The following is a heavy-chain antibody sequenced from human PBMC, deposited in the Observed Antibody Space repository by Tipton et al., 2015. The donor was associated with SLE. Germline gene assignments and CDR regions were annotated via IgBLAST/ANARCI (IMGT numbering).Heavy chain of an antibody. Sequence: RSLRLSCAASGFTFDDYAMHWVRQAPGKGLEWVSGISWNSGSIGYADSVKGRFTISRDNAKNSLYLQMNSLRPEDTAVYHCAREQYSSGTNYYLDSWDQGALVTVSS. CDR1: GFTFDDYA. D-gene: IGHD5-12*01. CDR3: AREQYSSGTNYYLDS. V-gene: IGHV3-9*01. J-gene: IGHJ4*02. CDR2: ISWNSGSI.